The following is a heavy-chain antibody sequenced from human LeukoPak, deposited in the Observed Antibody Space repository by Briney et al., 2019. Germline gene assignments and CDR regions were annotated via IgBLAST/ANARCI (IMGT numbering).Heavy chain of an antibody. CDR1: GYSFTNYW. Sequence: GESLKISCKGSGYSFTNYWIGWVRQMPGKGLEWMGIIYPGDSDTRYSPSFQGQVTISADKFISTAYLQWSSLKASDTAMYYCARGDFWSGYYKEGYYFDSWGQGTLVTVSS. CDR2: IYPGDSDT. J-gene: IGHJ4*02. V-gene: IGHV5-51*01. CDR3: ARGDFWSGYYKEGYYFDS. D-gene: IGHD3-3*01.